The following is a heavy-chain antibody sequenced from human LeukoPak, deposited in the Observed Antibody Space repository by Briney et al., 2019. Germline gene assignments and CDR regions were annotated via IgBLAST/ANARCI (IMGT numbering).Heavy chain of an antibody. CDR2: IKEAGSEK. D-gene: IGHD2-15*01. J-gene: IGHJ4*02. CDR3: AKAPKGSCRGALCYSFDY. CDR1: GFTFSNYW. V-gene: IGHV3-7*03. Sequence: PGGSLRLSCAASGFTFSNYWMSWVRQAPGKGLEFMANIKEAGSEKYYVDSVKGRFTISRDNDKDLVHLQMNSLRVEDTAVYYCAKAPKGSCRGALCYSFDYWGQGTLVAVSS.